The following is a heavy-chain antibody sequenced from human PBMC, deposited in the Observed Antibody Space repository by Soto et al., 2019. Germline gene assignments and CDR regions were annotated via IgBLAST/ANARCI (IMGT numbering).Heavy chain of an antibody. CDR1: GFTFSDYY. CDR2: ISSSGSTI. CDR3: ARGACSGGSCFQFDY. D-gene: IGHD2-15*01. J-gene: IGHJ4*02. V-gene: IGHV3-11*01. Sequence: GGSLRLSCTASGFTFSDYYMSWIRQAPGKGLEGVSYISSSGSTIYYADPVKGRFTISRDNAKNSLYLQMNSLRAEDTAVYYCARGACSGGSCFQFDYWGQGTLVTVSS.